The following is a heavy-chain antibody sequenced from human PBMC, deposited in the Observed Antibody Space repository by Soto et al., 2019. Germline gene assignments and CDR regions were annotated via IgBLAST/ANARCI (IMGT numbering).Heavy chain of an antibody. J-gene: IGHJ4*02. CDR1: GFIFSSYA. Sequence: QVQLVESGGGVVQPGRSLRLSCAASGFIFSSYAMHWVRQAPGNGLEWVAVISYDGSNKYYADSVKGRFTISRDNSKNTLYLQMNSLRAEDTAVYYCAKELQRSFDYWGQGTLVTVSS. CDR3: AKELQRSFDY. V-gene: IGHV3-30-3*02. CDR2: ISYDGSNK. D-gene: IGHD2-21*02.